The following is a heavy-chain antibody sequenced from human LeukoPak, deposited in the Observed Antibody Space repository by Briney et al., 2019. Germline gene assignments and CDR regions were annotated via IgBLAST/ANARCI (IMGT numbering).Heavy chain of an antibody. Sequence: GXSVKVSCKTSGYTFTAYYIHWVRQAPGQGVEWMGRINPNSGGTNYAQKSQGSVTITTDTSIGTAYMELSRLTSDDTAVYYCARDCTSTSCYAYWGQATLVTVSS. CDR3: ARDCTSTSCYAY. CDR1: GYTFTAYY. CDR2: INPNSGGT. J-gene: IGHJ4*02. V-gene: IGHV1-2*06. D-gene: IGHD2-2*01.